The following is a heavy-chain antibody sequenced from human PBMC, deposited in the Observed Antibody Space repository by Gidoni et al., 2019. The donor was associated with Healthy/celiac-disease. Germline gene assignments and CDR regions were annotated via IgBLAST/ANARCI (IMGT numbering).Heavy chain of an antibody. Sequence: QVQLQESGPGLVKPSETLSLTCTVSGGSVSSGSYYWSWIRQPPGKGLEWIGYIYYSGSTNYNPSLKSRVTISVDTSKNQFSLKLSSVTAADTAVYYCARVGVKTRWNFDYWGQGTLVTVSS. J-gene: IGHJ4*02. D-gene: IGHD3-3*01. V-gene: IGHV4-61*01. CDR1: GGSVSSGSYY. CDR2: IYYSGST. CDR3: ARVGVKTRWNFDY.